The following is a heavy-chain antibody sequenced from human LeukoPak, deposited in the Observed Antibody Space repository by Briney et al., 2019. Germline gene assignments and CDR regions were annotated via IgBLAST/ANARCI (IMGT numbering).Heavy chain of an antibody. J-gene: IGHJ4*02. CDR1: GYTFTSYG. Sequence: VASVKVSCKASGYTFTSYGISWVRQAPGQGPEGMGWISAYNGNTNYAQKLQGRVTMTTDTSTSTAYMELRSLRSDDTAVYYCARGGSSSWYEPPDDYWGQGTLVTVSS. CDR2: ISAYNGNT. V-gene: IGHV1-18*01. D-gene: IGHD6-13*01. CDR3: ARGGSSSWYEPPDDY.